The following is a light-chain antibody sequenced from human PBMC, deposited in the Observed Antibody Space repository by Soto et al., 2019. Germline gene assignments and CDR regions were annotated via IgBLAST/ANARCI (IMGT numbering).Light chain of an antibody. Sequence: AIQLTHSPSSLSASVGAGVTITCRASQGISSALAWYQQKPGKAPKLLIYDASSLESGVPSRFSGSGSGTDFTLTISSLQPEDFATYYCQQFNNYPLTLGGGTKVDIK. J-gene: IGKJ4*01. CDR2: DAS. V-gene: IGKV1D-13*01. CDR3: QQFNNYPLT. CDR1: QGISSA.